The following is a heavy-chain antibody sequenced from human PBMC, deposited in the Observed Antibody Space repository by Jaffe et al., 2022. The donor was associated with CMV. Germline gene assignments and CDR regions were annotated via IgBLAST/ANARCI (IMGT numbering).Heavy chain of an antibody. D-gene: IGHD3-22*01. Sequence: EVQLVQSGAEVKKPGESLRISCKGSGYSFTSYWISWVRQMPGKGLEWMGRIDPSDSYTNYSPSFQGHVTISADKSISTAYLQWSSLKASDTAMYYCARHNYYDSSGYPDFAFDIWGQGTMVTVSS. CDR3: ARHNYYDSSGYPDFAFDI. CDR2: IDPSDSYT. J-gene: IGHJ3*02. V-gene: IGHV5-10-1*03. CDR1: GYSFTSYW.